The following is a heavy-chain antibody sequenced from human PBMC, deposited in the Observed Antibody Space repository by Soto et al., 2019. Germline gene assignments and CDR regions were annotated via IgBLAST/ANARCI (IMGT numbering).Heavy chain of an antibody. V-gene: IGHV4-31*03. CDR3: ARVDQTNYYDSSGYYYSWFDP. D-gene: IGHD3-22*01. CDR2: IYYSGST. CDR1: GGSISSGGYY. Sequence: SETLSLTCTVSGGSISSGGYYWSWIRQHPGEGLEWIGYIYYSGSTYYNPSLKSRVTISVDTSKNQFSLKLSSVTAADTAVYYCARVDQTNYYDSSGYYYSWFDPWGQGTLVTVSS. J-gene: IGHJ5*02.